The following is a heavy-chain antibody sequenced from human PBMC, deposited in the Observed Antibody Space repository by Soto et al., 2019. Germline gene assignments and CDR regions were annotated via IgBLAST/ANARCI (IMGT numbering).Heavy chain of an antibody. CDR3: ARGGEAVADY. V-gene: IGHV4-39*02. J-gene: IGHJ4*02. Sequence: SETLSLTCTVSGGSISSRNFYWGWIRQPPGKGLEWIGSIYHSESTYYNPSLKSRVTISVDTSKNHISLSLSSLTASDTAVYYCARGGEAVADYWGQGTLVTVSS. D-gene: IGHD6-19*01. CDR2: IYHSEST. CDR1: GGSISSRNFY.